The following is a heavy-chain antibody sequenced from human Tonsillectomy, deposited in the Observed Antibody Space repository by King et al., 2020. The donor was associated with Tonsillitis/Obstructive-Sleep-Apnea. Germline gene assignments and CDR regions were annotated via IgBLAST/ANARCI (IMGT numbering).Heavy chain of an antibody. D-gene: IGHD4-17*01. V-gene: IGHV3-21*01. J-gene: IGHJ6*03. CDR3: ARVARDCGDSYYMEV. CDR2: TSTSGSYI. CDR1: RFTFSRYS. Sequence: VQLVESGGGLVKPGGSLRLSCAASRFTFSRYSVNWVRQAPGKGLEWVSSTSTSGSYIYYADSVKGRFTISRDNAKNSLYLQMNSLRAEDTAVYYCARVARDCGDSYYMEVWGKGTTVTASS.